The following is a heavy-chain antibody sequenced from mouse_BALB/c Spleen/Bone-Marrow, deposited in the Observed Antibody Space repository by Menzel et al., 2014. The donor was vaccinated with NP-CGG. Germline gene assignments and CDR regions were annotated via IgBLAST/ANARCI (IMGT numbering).Heavy chain of an antibody. CDR2: IHPNSGNT. CDR3: ARSGFDY. Sequence: QLQQSGSVLVRPGASVKLSCKASGYTFTSSWMHWAKQRPGQGLEWIGEIHPNSGNTNYNEKFKGKATLTVDTSSSTAYVDLSSLTSEDSAVYYCARSGFDYWGQGTTLTVSS. V-gene: IGHV1S130*01. J-gene: IGHJ2*01. D-gene: IGHD4-1*01. CDR1: GYTFTSSW.